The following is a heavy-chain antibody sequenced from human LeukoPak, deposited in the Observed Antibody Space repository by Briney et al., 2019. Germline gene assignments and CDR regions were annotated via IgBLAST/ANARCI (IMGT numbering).Heavy chain of an antibody. CDR2: ISAYNGNT. J-gene: IGHJ3*02. D-gene: IGHD2-2*01. Sequence: ASVKVSCKASGYTFTSYGISWVRQAPGQGLEWMGWISAYNGNTNYAQKLQGRVTMTTDTSTSTAYRELRSLRSDDTAVYYCAVVPAAIERDAFDIWGQGTMVTVSS. V-gene: IGHV1-18*01. CDR1: GYTFTSYG. CDR3: AVVPAAIERDAFDI.